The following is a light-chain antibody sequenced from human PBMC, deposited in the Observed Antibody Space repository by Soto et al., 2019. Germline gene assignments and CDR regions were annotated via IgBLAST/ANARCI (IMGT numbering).Light chain of an antibody. CDR1: SRDVGAYQH. V-gene: IGLV2-8*01. J-gene: IGLJ2*01. Sequence: QSALTQPPYASGTPGQSVTISCTGSSRDVGAYQHVAWYEQNPGQAPNLIIYEVNKRPSGVPNRFSGSKSGNTASLIVSGPQADDEAYYYCSSYAGSNTLVFGGGTKVTVL. CDR3: SSYAGSNTLV. CDR2: EVN.